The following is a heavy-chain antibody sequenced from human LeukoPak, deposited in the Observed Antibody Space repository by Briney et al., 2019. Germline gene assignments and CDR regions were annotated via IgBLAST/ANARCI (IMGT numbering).Heavy chain of an antibody. CDR3: AKDRFPNQWIAGYYFDY. D-gene: IGHD5-12*01. J-gene: IGHJ4*02. V-gene: IGHV3-23*01. CDR1: GFTFSSNA. CDR2: ISGSGGST. Sequence: GGSLRLSCAASGFTFSSNAMSWVRQAPGKGLEWVSAISGSGGSTYYADSVKGRFTISRDNSKNTLYLQMNSLRAEDTAVYYCAKDRFPNQWIAGYYFDYWGQGTLVTVSS.